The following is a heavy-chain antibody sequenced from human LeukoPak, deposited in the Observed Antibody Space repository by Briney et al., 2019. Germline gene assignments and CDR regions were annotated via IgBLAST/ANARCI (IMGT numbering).Heavy chain of an antibody. V-gene: IGHV3-30*04. CDR2: ISYDGSNK. CDR1: GFTFSSYA. CDR3: ARDRSLDY. Sequence: GGSLRLSCAASGFTFSSYAMHWVRQAPGKGLEWVAVISYDGSNKYYADSVKGRFTISRDNSKNTLYLQMNSLRAEDTAIYYCARDRSLDYWGQGTLVTVSS. J-gene: IGHJ4*02.